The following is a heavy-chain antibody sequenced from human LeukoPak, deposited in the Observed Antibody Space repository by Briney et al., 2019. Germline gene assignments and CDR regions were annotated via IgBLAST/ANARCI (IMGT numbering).Heavy chain of an antibody. CDR2: ISVYNGNT. CDR3: ARSSGGWSIDY. CDR1: GYTFTSYD. D-gene: IGHD2-15*01. J-gene: IGHJ4*02. V-gene: IGHV1-18*01. Sequence: PAASVKVSCKASGYTFTSYDINWVRRATGQGLEWMGWISVYNGNTNYAQKPQGRVTMTADTSTSTAYMELRSLRSDDTAVYYCARSSGGWSIDYWGQGTLVTVSS.